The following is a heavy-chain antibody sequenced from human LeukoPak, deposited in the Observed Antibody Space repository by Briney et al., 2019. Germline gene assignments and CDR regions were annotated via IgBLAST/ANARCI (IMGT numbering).Heavy chain of an antibody. Sequence: GGSLRLSCAGSGFTFNNYAVSWVSQPPGKGLEWVSIITDNGGITYYGDSVKGRFTISRDNSKNTLYLQMNSLTAEDTAVYYCVRRVVGATSRWFDPWGQGTLVTVSS. V-gene: IGHV3-23*01. CDR2: ITDNGGIT. J-gene: IGHJ5*02. CDR1: GFTFNNYA. D-gene: IGHD1-26*01. CDR3: VRRVVGATSRWFDP.